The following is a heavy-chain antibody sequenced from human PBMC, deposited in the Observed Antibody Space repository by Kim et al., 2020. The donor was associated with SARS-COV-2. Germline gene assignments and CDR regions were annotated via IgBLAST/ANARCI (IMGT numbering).Heavy chain of an antibody. V-gene: IGHV3-53*01. D-gene: IGHD3-22*01. J-gene: IGHJ4*02. Sequence: YADSGKGRFTISRDNSKNTLYLQMNSLRAEDTAVYYCARGNYYDSSGYFYWGQGTLVTVSS. CDR3: ARGNYYDSSGYFY.